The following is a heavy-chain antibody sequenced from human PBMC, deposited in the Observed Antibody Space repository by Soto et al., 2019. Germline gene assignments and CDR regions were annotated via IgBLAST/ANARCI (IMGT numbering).Heavy chain of an antibody. D-gene: IGHD1-26*01. Sequence: EVQVLATGGGLIQPGGSLRLSCAASGFTVNSNYMSWVRQAPGEGLQWVSITNTGGTTYYADSVKGRFTVSRDNSKNTLYLQMNSLRAEDTAVYYCAKGDGLILAVWGQGTPVSVSS. V-gene: IGHV3-53*02. CDR3: AKGDGLILAV. CDR2: TNTGGTT. CDR1: GFTVNSNY. J-gene: IGHJ6*02.